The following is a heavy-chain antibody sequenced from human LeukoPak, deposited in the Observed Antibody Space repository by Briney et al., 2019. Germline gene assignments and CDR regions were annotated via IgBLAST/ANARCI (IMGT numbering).Heavy chain of an antibody. D-gene: IGHD3-10*01. J-gene: IGHJ6*02. CDR3: AKDPHYYGSGSYYKLTRHYYYGMDV. CDR2: IWYDGSNK. CDR1: GFTFSSYG. V-gene: IGHV3-33*06. Sequence: GRSLRLSCAASGFTFSSYGMHWVRQAPGKGLEWVAVIWYDGSNKYYADSVKGRFTIYRDNSKNTLYLQMNSLRAEDTAVYYCAKDPHYYGSGSYYKLTRHYYYGMDVWGQGTTVTVSS.